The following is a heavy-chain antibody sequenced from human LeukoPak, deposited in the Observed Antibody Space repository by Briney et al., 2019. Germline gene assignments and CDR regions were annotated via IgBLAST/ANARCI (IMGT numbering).Heavy chain of an antibody. V-gene: IGHV1-18*01. CDR1: GYTCTSHG. CDR3: AREEAPYGGNDY. Sequence: ASVKVSCKASGYTCTSHGISWVRQAPGQGLEWMGWINTYNGNTNYAQKLQGRGSMTTDTSTSTAYMDMRSLRSDDTAVYFCAREEAPYGGNDYWGQGTLVSVS. D-gene: IGHD4-23*01. CDR2: INTYNGNT. J-gene: IGHJ4*02.